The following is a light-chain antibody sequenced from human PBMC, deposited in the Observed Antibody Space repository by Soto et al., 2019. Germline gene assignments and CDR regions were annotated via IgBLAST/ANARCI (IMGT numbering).Light chain of an antibody. V-gene: IGLV1-47*01. CDR3: AAWDDSLSGVV. J-gene: IGLJ2*01. CDR2: RNN. CDR1: SSNIGSNY. Sequence: QSVLTQPPSASGTPGQRVTISCSGSSSNIGSNYVYWYQQLPGTAPKLLIYRNNQRPSGVPDRFSGSKSSTSASLAISGLRSEYEADYYCAAWDDSLSGVVFGGGTKLTVL.